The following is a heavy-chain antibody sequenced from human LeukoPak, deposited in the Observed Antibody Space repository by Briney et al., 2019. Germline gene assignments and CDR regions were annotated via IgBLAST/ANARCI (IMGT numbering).Heavy chain of an antibody. Sequence: PGGSLILSCAASGFTFTSYAMRWVRQAPGKGLEFASEISGSGANTYYADSVKGRFTISRDNSKNTLYLQMSSLRAEDTAVYYCAKRLAYGSGGSDYFDFWGQGTLVTVSS. CDR1: GFTFTSYA. D-gene: IGHD3-10*01. CDR2: ISGSGANT. CDR3: AKRLAYGSGGSDYFDF. V-gene: IGHV3-23*01. J-gene: IGHJ4*02.